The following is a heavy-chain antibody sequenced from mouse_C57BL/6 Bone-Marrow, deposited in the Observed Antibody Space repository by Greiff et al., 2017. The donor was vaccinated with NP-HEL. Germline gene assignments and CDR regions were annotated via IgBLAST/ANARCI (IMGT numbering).Heavy chain of an antibody. CDR1: GYTFTDYN. V-gene: IGHV1-18*01. CDR2: INPNNGGT. CDR3: ARGVYYDYQFAY. D-gene: IGHD2-4*01. Sequence: VQLQQSGPELVKPGASVKIPCKASGYTFTDYNMDWVKQSHGKSLEWIGDINPNNGGTIYNQKFKGKATLTVDKSSSTAYMELRSLTSEDTAVYYCARGVYYDYQFAYWGQGTLVTVSA. J-gene: IGHJ3*01.